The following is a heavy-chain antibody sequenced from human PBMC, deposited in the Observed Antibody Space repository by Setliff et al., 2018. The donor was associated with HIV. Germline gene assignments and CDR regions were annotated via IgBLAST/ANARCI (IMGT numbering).Heavy chain of an antibody. D-gene: IGHD2-2*01. CDR2: INPSGGST. V-gene: IGHV1-46*01. CDR1: GYTFTSYA. J-gene: IGHJ5*02. CDR3: ARAQGYCSSTSCYFQDLFDP. Sequence: ASVKVSCKASGYTFTSYAMHWVRQAPVQRLQWMGWINPSGGSTSYAQKFQGRVTMTRDTSTSTVYMELSSLRSEDTAVYYCARAQGYCSSTSCYFQDLFDPWGQGTLVTVS.